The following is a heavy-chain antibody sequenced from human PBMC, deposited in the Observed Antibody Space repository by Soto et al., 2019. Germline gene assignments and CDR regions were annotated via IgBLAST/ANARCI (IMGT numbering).Heavy chain of an antibody. CDR1: GYTFTSYW. D-gene: IGHD2-2*01. V-gene: IGHV5-51*01. CDR3: ARVGHCISTSCSLYGMVF. CDR2: IYPGDSET. J-gene: IGHJ6*02. Sequence: GASLKISCKGSGYTFTSYWIGWVRQMPGKGLEWMGIIYPGDSETRYSPSFQGQVTISADRSITTAYLQWSSLKASDTAMYYCARVGHCISTSCSLYGMVFWGQGIMVTLSS.